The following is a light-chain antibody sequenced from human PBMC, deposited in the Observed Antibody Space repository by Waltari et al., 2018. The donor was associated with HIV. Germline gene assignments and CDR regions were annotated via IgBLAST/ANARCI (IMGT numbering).Light chain of an antibody. CDR1: SCALDGSSF. J-gene: IGLJ1*01. Sequence: QSALTQPRSVSGSPGQSVTLSCTGSSCALDGSSFVSWYQQHPGEAPKVVIYDVTKRPSGVPDRFSGSRSGNTASLTISGLQAEDEADYFCCSFVGSYSYVFGTGTKVTVL. CDR3: CSFVGSYSYV. V-gene: IGLV2-11*01. CDR2: DVT.